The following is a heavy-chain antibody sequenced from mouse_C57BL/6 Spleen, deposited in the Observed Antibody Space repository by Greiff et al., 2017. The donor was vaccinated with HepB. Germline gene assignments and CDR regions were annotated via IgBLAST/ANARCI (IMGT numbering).Heavy chain of an antibody. Sequence: EVKLVESGGGLVKPGGSLKLSCAASGFTFSDYGMHWVRQAPEKGLEWVAYISSGSSTIYYADTVKGRFTISRDNAKNTLFLQMTSLRSEDTAMYYCAIYDYDGYYAMDYWGQGTSVTVSS. CDR3: AIYDYDGYYAMDY. J-gene: IGHJ4*01. V-gene: IGHV5-17*01. CDR2: ISSGSSTI. D-gene: IGHD2-4*01. CDR1: GFTFSDYG.